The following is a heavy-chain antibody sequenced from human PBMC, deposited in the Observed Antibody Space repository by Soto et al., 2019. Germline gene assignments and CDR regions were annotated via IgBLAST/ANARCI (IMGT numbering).Heavy chain of an antibody. CDR2: ISSSGSTI. V-gene: IGHV3-48*03. Sequence: VGSLRLSCAASGFTFSNFAMSWVRQAPGKGLEWVSYISSSGSTIYYADSVKGRFTISRDNAKNSLYLQMNSLRAEDTAVYYCAREVQLGDYYYYYGMDVWGQGTTVTVSS. J-gene: IGHJ6*02. CDR3: AREVQLGDYYYYYGMDV. D-gene: IGHD6-13*01. CDR1: GFTFSNFA.